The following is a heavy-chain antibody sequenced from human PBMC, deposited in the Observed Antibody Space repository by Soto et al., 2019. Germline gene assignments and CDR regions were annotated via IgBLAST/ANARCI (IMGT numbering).Heavy chain of an antibody. Sequence: QVQLQESGPGLVKPSQTLSLTCTVSGGSIRSGAYYWSWIRQHPGKGLDWIGYIYYSGSTYYNPSLKSRVIISLDTSENQFSLRLSSVTAADTAVYFCVRGIIGTSRIYNWFDPWGQGTLVTVSS. V-gene: IGHV4-31*03. CDR1: GGSIRSGAYY. D-gene: IGHD1-20*01. CDR2: IYYSGST. J-gene: IGHJ5*02. CDR3: VRGIIGTSRIYNWFDP.